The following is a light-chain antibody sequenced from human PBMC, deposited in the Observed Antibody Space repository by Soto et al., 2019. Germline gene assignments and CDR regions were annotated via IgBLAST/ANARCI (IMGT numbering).Light chain of an antibody. Sequence: DIQMTQSPSSLSASVGDRVTITCRASQSISSYLNWYQQKPGKAPKLLIYAASSLQSGVPSRFSGSGSGTDFTLTISSLQPADFATYYCQQSDSTPRALTFGGGTKVEIK. CDR2: AAS. V-gene: IGKV1-39*01. CDR3: QQSDSTPRALT. CDR1: QSISSY. J-gene: IGKJ4*01.